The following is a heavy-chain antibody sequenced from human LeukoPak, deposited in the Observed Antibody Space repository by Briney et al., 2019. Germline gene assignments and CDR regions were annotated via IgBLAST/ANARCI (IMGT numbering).Heavy chain of an antibody. D-gene: IGHD1-1*01. V-gene: IGHV4-61*02. CDR2: IYPDVST. Sequence: SETLSLTCTVSGGPISSGGYHWSWIRQPAGKGLEWIGRIYPDVSTNYNPSLRSRVSISVDTSKNQFSLKLSSVTAADTAVYYCARDITGTASTWGQGTLVIVSS. J-gene: IGHJ5*02. CDR3: ARDITGTAST. CDR1: GGPISSGGYH.